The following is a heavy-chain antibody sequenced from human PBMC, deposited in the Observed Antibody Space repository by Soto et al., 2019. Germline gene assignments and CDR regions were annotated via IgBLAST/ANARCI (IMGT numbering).Heavy chain of an antibody. J-gene: IGHJ5*02. D-gene: IGHD2-21*02. CDR2: IFSSGST. V-gene: IGHV4-4*07. CDR3: ARDQGVVVTADNWFDP. Sequence: SETLSLTCTDSGGSITDYSWVWLRQPAGKGLEWIGRIFSSGSTNYNPSLKGRITMSLDTSKNQFSLKLNSATATDTAVYFCARDQGVVVTADNWFDPWGQGILVTVSS. CDR1: GGSITDYS.